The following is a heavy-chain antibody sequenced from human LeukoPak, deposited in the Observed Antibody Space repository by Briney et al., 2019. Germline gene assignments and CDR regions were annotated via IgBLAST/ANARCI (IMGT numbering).Heavy chain of an antibody. J-gene: IGHJ4*02. CDR3: ARGPKYYYGSGSYSVD. D-gene: IGHD3-10*01. Sequence: GGSLRLSCAASGFTFSSYSMNWVRQAPGKGLEWVSYISSSSSSTIYYADSVKGRFTISRDNAKNSLYLQMNSLRAEDTAVYYCARGPKYYYGSGSYSVDWGQGTLVTVSS. CDR2: ISSSSSSTI. V-gene: IGHV3-48*01. CDR1: GFTFSSYS.